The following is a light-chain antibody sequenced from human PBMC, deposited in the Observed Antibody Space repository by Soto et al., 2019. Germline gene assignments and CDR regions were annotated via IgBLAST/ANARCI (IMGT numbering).Light chain of an antibody. CDR2: GAS. Sequence: EIVLTQSPATLSVSPGERATLSCRASQSVSSNLAWSKQKPGQAPRLLIHGASTRATGIPARFSGSGSGSEFTLTISSLQSEDVAVYYCQQYNNWPPRTFGQGTKVEIK. CDR1: QSVSSN. V-gene: IGKV3-15*01. CDR3: QQYNNWPPRT. J-gene: IGKJ1*01.